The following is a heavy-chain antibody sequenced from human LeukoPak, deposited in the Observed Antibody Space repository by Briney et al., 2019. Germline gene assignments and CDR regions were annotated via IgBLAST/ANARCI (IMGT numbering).Heavy chain of an antibody. CDR3: TNYGFGESDYYYYGTDV. J-gene: IGHJ6*04. D-gene: IGHD3-10*01. V-gene: IGHV3-30*18. CDR1: GLTFSSYG. Sequence: GGSLRLSCAASGLTFSSYGMHWVRQAPGKGLEWVAVISYDGSNKYYADSVKGRFTISRDNSKNTLYLQMNSLRAEDTAVYYCTNYGFGESDYYYYGTDVWGKGTTVTVSS. CDR2: ISYDGSNK.